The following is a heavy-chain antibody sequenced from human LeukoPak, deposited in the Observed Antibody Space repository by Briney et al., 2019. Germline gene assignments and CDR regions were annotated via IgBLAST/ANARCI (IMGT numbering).Heavy chain of an antibody. Sequence: SETLSLTCTVSGGSISSGDYYWSWIRQPPGKGLEWIGYIYYSGSTYYNPSLKSRVIISVDTSKNQFSLKLSSVTAADTAVYYCARDLLNEGNHLDYWGQGTLVTVSS. CDR2: IYYSGST. CDR1: GGSISSGDYY. D-gene: IGHD4-23*01. J-gene: IGHJ4*02. V-gene: IGHV4-30-4*01. CDR3: ARDLLNEGNHLDY.